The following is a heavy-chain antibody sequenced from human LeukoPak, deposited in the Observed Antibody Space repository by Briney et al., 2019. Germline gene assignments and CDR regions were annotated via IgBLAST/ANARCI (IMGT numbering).Heavy chain of an antibody. J-gene: IGHJ4*02. CDR2: ISSSSSYI. Sequence: PGGSLRLSCAASGFTFSSYSMNWVRQAPGKGLEWVSSISSSSSYIYYADSVKGRFTISRDNAKNSLYLQMNSLRAEDTAVYYCARDDSSGYYYSDYWGQGTLVTVSS. D-gene: IGHD3-22*01. V-gene: IGHV3-21*01. CDR1: GFTFSSYS. CDR3: ARDDSSGYYYSDY.